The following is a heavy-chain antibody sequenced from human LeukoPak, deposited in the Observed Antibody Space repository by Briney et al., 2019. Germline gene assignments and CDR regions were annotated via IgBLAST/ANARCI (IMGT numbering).Heavy chain of an antibody. J-gene: IGHJ2*01. V-gene: IGHV3-23*01. CDR3: ARWYSVGWNYYFDL. Sequence: GGSLRLSCAASGFTFSSYAMSWVRQAPGKGLEWVSGISGGGDSTYYTNSVKGRFTISRDNSKNTVYLQMNSLRAEDTAVYYCARWYSVGWNYYFDLWGRGTLVTVSS. D-gene: IGHD1-7*01. CDR2: ISGGGDST. CDR1: GFTFSSYA.